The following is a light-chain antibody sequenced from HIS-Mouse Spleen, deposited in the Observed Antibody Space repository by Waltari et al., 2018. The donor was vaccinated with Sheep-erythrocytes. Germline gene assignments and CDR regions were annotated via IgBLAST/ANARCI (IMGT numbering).Light chain of an antibody. CDR2: DVS. CDR3: CSYAGSYTVV. CDR1: SRDVGGYNY. V-gene: IGLV2-11*01. J-gene: IGLJ2*01. Sequence: QSALTQPRSVSGSPGQSVTLSCTGTSRDVGGYNYFSWSQQHPGKAPKLMIYDVSKRPSGVPDRFSGSKSGNTASLTISGLQAEDEADYYCCSYAGSYTVVFGGGTKLTVL.